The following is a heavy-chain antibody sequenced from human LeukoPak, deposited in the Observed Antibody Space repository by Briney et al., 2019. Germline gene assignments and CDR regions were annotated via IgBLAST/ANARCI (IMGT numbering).Heavy chain of an antibody. D-gene: IGHD3-22*01. CDR1: GFTFSSYA. Sequence: GGSLRLSCAASGFTFSSYAMSWVRQAPGKGLEWVSTISGSGGSTYYADSVKGRFTISRDNSKNTLYLQMNGLRAEDTAVYYCAKAYYYDSSGYGFDYWGQGTLVTVSS. J-gene: IGHJ4*02. CDR3: AKAYYYDSSGYGFDY. CDR2: ISGSGGST. V-gene: IGHV3-23*01.